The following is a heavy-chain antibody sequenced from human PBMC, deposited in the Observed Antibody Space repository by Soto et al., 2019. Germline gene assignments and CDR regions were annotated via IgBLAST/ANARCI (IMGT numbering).Heavy chain of an antibody. Sequence: GGSLRLSCAASGFTFTTYSMNWVRQAPGKGLEWISYINGLSSAIYYADSVEGRFTISRDNAKNSLYLQMNSLRAEDTAVYYCARDRSYASDVWGQGTMVTVSS. J-gene: IGHJ3*01. CDR2: INGLSSAI. CDR3: ARDRSYASDV. CDR1: GFTFTTYS. D-gene: IGHD3-10*01. V-gene: IGHV3-48*01.